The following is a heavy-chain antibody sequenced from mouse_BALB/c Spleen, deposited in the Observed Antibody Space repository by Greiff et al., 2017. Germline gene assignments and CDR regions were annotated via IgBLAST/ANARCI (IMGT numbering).Heavy chain of an antibody. Sequence: QVHVKQSGAELVRPGTSVKVSCKASGYAFTNYLIEWVKQRPGQGLEWIGVINPGSGGTNYNEKFKGKATLTADKSSSTAYMQLSSLTSDDSAVYFCAVPLLYGNYFYAMDYWGQGTSVTVSS. CDR2: INPGSGGT. J-gene: IGHJ4*01. V-gene: IGHV1-54*01. CDR1: GYAFTNYL. D-gene: IGHD2-1*01. CDR3: AVPLLYGNYFYAMDY.